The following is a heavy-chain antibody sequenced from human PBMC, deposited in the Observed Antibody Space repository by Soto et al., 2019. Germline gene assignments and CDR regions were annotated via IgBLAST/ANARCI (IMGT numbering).Heavy chain of an antibody. D-gene: IGHD6-19*01. CDR2: IYYSGST. Sequence: QVQLQESGPGLVKPSETLSLTCTVSGGSVSSGSYFWSWIRQPPGKGLEWIGYIYYSGSTNYNPSLTRRVTISVDTSRNQFSLKLSSVTAADTAVYYCASYSSGWYDVSYWGQGTLVTVSS. CDR1: GGSVSSGSYF. J-gene: IGHJ4*02. V-gene: IGHV4-61*01. CDR3: ASYSSGWYDVSY.